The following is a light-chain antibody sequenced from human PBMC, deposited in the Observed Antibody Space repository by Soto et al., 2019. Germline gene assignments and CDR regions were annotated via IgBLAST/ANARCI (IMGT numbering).Light chain of an antibody. V-gene: IGKV1D-12*01. J-gene: IGKJ5*01. Sequence: DIQRTQSPSSVSASVGDRVTITCLASQGITNRLAWYQQKPGKAPKLLIYEASSLQSGVTSRISGSGSGTDFTLTISSMQPEDFATYYCQQANSFPITGGQGKRLEI. CDR3: QQANSFPIT. CDR2: EAS. CDR1: QGITNR.